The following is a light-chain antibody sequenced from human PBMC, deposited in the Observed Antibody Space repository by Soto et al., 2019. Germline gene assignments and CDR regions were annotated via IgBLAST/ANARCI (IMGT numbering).Light chain of an antibody. V-gene: IGKV3-20*01. Sequence: VLMQSPATLSLSTGERDTLSCRASQTVSSYLTWYQQRPGQAPRLLIYGASKRASGIPDRFSGSGSGTDFTLTISRLEPEDFALYYCQQYGTSPIAFGVGTRLEIK. CDR2: GAS. CDR1: QTVSSY. J-gene: IGKJ5*01. CDR3: QQYGTSPIA.